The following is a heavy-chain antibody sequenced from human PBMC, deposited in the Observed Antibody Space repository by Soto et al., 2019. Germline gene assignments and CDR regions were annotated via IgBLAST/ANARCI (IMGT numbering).Heavy chain of an antibody. CDR2: INHSGST. CDR1: GGSFSGYY. CDR3: ARDDYGDTGGMDV. J-gene: IGHJ6*02. Sequence: ASETLSLTCAVYGGSFSGYYWSWIRQPPGKGLEWIGEINHSGSTNYNPSLKSRVTISVDTPKNQFSLKLSSVTAADTAVYYCARDDYGDTGGMDVWGQGTTVTVSS. D-gene: IGHD4-17*01. V-gene: IGHV4-34*01.